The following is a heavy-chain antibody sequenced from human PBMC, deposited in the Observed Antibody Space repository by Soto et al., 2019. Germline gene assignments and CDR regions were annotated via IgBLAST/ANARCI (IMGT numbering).Heavy chain of an antibody. Sequence: QVQLVESGGGVVQPGRSLRLSCAASGFIFSTYGMHWVRQAPGKGLEWVAVISYDGSNQYYEDSVKGRFTISRDNSKNTLYLQMNSQRVEDTAVYYCAKSWSGSHGAFDMWGQGTMVTVSA. J-gene: IGHJ3*02. CDR1: GFIFSTYG. CDR3: AKSWSGSHGAFDM. V-gene: IGHV3-30*18. D-gene: IGHD2-8*02. CDR2: ISYDGSNQ.